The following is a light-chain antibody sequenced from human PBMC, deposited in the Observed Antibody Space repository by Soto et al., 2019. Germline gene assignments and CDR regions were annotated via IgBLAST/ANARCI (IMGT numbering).Light chain of an antibody. CDR1: SGHSNYA. CDR3: QTWGTGIVI. J-gene: IGLJ2*01. Sequence: QSVLTQSPSASASLGASVKLTCTLSSGHSNYAIAWHQQQPEKGPRYLMKLNRDGSHSKGDGIPNRFSGSSSGAERYLTISSLQSEDEAGYYCQTWGTGIVIFGRGTKLTVL. V-gene: IGLV4-69*01. CDR2: LNRDGSH.